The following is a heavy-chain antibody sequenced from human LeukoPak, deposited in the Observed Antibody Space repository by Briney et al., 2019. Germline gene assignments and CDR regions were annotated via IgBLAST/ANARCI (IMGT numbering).Heavy chain of an antibody. D-gene: IGHD3-16*02. J-gene: IGHJ4*02. CDR2: ISGSGGST. CDR1: GLTFSAAW. CDR3: AKTDGSSYTSFDY. Sequence: GGSLRLSCAASGLTFSAAWMNWVRQAPGKGLEWVSAISGSGGSTYYADSVKGRFTISRDNSKNTLYLQMNSLRAEDTAVYYCAKTDGSSYTSFDYWGQGTLVTVSS. V-gene: IGHV3-23*01.